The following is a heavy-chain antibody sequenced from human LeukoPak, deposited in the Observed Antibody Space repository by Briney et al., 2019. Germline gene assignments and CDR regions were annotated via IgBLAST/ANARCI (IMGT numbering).Heavy chain of an antibody. D-gene: IGHD3-10*01. CDR1: GFTFSSYS. CDR3: AKDEGYHGSGSYPDY. CDR2: ISSSSSYI. J-gene: IGHJ4*02. V-gene: IGHV3-21*01. Sequence: GGSLRLSCAASGFTFSSYSMNWVRQAPGKGLEWVSSISSSSSYIYYADSVKGRFTISRDNAKNSLYLQMNSLRAEDTAVYYCAKDEGYHGSGSYPDYWGQGTLVTVSS.